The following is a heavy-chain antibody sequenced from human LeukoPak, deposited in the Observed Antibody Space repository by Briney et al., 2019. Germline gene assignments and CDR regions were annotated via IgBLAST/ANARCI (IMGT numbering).Heavy chain of an antibody. CDR2: VSGSGGST. CDR3: AKDVGYCSSTSCYIFDY. J-gene: IGHJ4*02. D-gene: IGHD2-2*02. CDR1: GFTFSSYA. Sequence: GGSLRLSCAASGFTFSSYAMSWVRQAPGNGLEWVSAVSGSGGSTYYADSVKGRFTISRDNSKNTLYLQMNSLRAEDTAVYYCAKDVGYCSSTSCYIFDYWGQGTLVTVSS. V-gene: IGHV3-23*01.